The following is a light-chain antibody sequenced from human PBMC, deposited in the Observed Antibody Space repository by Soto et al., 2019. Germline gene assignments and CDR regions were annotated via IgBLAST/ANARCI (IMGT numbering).Light chain of an antibody. CDR1: RFVSNYY. CDR3: QHYAYSPPVFT. CDR2: AAS. Sequence: DIVLTQSPGTLSLSPGDRATLSCRTSRFVSNYYVAWYQQRPGQAPRLLIYAASSRATDIPDRFSGSGSGTDFTLTISRLELEDFAVYYWQHYAYSPPVFTYGPGNKVEI. V-gene: IGKV3-20*01. J-gene: IGKJ3*01.